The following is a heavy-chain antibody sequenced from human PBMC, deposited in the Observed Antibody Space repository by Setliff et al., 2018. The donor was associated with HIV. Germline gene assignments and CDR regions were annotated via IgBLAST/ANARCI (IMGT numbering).Heavy chain of an antibody. V-gene: IGHV3-21*01. J-gene: IGHJ6*03. CDR2: ISSSSSYI. CDR3: TRDYAYDWNAVMDA. CDR1: GFTFSTYR. D-gene: IGHD1-20*01. Sequence: GGSLSLSCAASGFTFSTYRMNWVRQGPGKGLEWVSSISSSSSYIFYADSVKGRFTISRDNAKNSLYLQMNSLRAEDTAVYYCTRDYAYDWNAVMDAWGKGTTVTVSS.